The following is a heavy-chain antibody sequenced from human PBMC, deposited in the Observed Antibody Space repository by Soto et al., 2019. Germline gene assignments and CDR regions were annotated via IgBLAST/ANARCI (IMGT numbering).Heavy chain of an antibody. Sequence: SVKVSCKASGGTFSSYAISWVRQAPGQGLEWMGGIIPIFGTANYAQKFQGRVTITADKSTSTAYMELSSLRSEDTAVYYCARMPAYCGGDCYFVNWGQGTLVTVSS. CDR3: ARMPAYCGGDCYFVN. CDR1: GGTFSSYA. J-gene: IGHJ4*02. CDR2: IIPIFGTA. V-gene: IGHV1-69*06. D-gene: IGHD2-21*02.